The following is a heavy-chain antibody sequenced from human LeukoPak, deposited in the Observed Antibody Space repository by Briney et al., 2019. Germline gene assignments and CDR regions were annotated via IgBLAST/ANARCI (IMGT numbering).Heavy chain of an antibody. CDR1: GCTFTGYY. J-gene: IGHJ5*02. CDR3: ARGAQLYYFPA. CDR2: INPNSGGR. Sequence: GASVKVSCKASGCTFTGYYMHWVRQAPGQGLEWMGWINPNSGGRNYAQKFQGRVTMTRDTSISTAYMELSRLRSEDTAVYYCARGAQLYYFPAWGQGTLVTVSS. D-gene: IGHD2/OR15-2a*01. V-gene: IGHV1-2*02.